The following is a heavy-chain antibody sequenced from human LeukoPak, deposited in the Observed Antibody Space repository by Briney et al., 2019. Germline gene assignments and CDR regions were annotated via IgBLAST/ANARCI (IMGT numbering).Heavy chain of an antibody. CDR1: GYRFSTYW. CDR3: ARHPASLAAWPYYFDF. D-gene: IGHD6-6*01. CDR2: IYPRDSDT. J-gene: IGHJ4*02. V-gene: IGHV5-51*01. Sequence: GESLKISCKGSGYRFSTYWIGWVRQMPGKGLEWMGIIYPRDSDTRYSASFQGHVSISADTSTNTAYLQWSNLSVSDSAMYYCARHPASLAAWPYYFDFWGQGTLVTVSS.